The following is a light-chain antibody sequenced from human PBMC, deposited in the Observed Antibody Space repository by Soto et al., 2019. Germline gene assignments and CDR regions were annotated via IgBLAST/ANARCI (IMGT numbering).Light chain of an antibody. J-gene: IGKJ4*01. CDR3: HQRSNWPLA. Sequence: EIVLTQSPVTLSLSPGERATLSCRASQSVSYYLAWYQQKPGQAPRLLIYDASNRAPGIPARFSGSGSGTAFTLTISSLEPEEFAIYYCHQRSNWPLAFGGGTKVEIK. CDR1: QSVSYY. CDR2: DAS. V-gene: IGKV3-11*01.